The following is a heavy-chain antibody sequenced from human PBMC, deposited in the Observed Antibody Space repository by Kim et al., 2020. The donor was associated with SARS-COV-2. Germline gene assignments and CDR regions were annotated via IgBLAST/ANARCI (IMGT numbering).Heavy chain of an antibody. D-gene: IGHD3-10*01. V-gene: IGHV1-18*01. Sequence: ASVKVSCKASGYTFTSYGISWVRQAPGQGLEWMGWISAYNGNTNYAQKLQGRVTMTTDTSTSTAYMELRSLRSDDTAVYYCARLRFGELVWGYYYYYGMDVWGHGTTVTVSS. CDR2: ISAYNGNT. J-gene: IGHJ6*02. CDR3: ARLRFGELVWGYYYYYGMDV. CDR1: GYTFTSYG.